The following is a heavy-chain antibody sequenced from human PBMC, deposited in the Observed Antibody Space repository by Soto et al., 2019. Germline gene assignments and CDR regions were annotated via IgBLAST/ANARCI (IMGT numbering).Heavy chain of an antibody. CDR2: ISYDGSNK. CDR3: AKDAQSGYDFDYYYYMDV. CDR1: GFTFSSYG. V-gene: IGHV3-30*18. D-gene: IGHD5-12*01. J-gene: IGHJ6*03. Sequence: VQLVESGGGVVQPGRSLRLSCAASGFTFSSYGMHWVRQAPGKGLEWVAVISYDGSNKYYADSVKGRFTISRDNSKNTLYLQMNSLRAEDTAVYYCAKDAQSGYDFDYYYYMDVWGKGTTVTVSS.